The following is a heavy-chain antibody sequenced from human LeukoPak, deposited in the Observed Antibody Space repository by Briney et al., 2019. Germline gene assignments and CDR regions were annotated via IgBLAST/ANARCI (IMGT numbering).Heavy chain of an antibody. Sequence: GGSLRLSCAASGFTFSSYAMHWVRQAPGQRLEWMGWINAGNGNTKYSQKFQGRVTITRDTSASTAYMELSSLRSEDTAVYYCARGGGYQLLMYVGDYWGQGTLVTVSS. CDR1: GFTFSSYA. CDR3: ARGGGYQLLMYVGDY. CDR2: INAGNGNT. D-gene: IGHD2-2*01. V-gene: IGHV1-3*01. J-gene: IGHJ4*02.